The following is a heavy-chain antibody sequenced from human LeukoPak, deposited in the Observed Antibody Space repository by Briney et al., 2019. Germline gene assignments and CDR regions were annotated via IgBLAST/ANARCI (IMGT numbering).Heavy chain of an antibody. V-gene: IGHV3-21*04. CDR3: AKDFNSYGYVMDY. CDR2: ISSSSSYI. D-gene: IGHD5-18*01. J-gene: IGHJ4*02. Sequence: PGGSLRLPCAASGFTFSSYSMNWVRQAPGKGLEWVSSISSSSSYIYYADSVKGRFTISRDNAKNSLYLQMNSLRAEDTALYYCAKDFNSYGYVMDYWGQGTLVTVSS. CDR1: GFTFSSYS.